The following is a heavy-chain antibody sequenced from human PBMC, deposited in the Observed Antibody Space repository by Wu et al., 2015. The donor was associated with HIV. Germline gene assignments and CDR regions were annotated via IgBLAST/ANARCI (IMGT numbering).Heavy chain of an antibody. Sequence: QVQLVQSGAEVKKPGSSVKVSCKASGGTFSSYAISWVRQAPGQGLEWMGGIIPIFGTANYAQKFQGRVTITADESTSTAYMELSSLRSEDTAVYYCARGTHYYGSGSYYTMDYWGQGTLVTVSS. CDR2: IIPIFGTA. CDR1: GGTFSSYA. D-gene: IGHD3-10*01. V-gene: IGHV1-69*12. CDR3: ARGTHYYGSGSYYTMDY. J-gene: IGHJ4*02.